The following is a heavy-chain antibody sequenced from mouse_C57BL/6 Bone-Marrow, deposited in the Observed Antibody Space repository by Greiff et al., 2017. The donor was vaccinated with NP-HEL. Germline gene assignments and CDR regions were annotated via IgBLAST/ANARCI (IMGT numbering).Heavy chain of an antibody. V-gene: IGHV1-18*01. Sequence: EVQLQQSGPELVKPGASVKIPCKASGYTFTDYNMAWVKQSPGKSLEWIGDINPNNGGTIYNQKFKGKATFTVDNSSSTAYLELRSLTSEDTAVDYCARSTVVASDYAMDDWGQGTSVTVSS. D-gene: IGHD1-1*01. J-gene: IGHJ4*01. CDR2: INPNNGGT. CDR3: ARSTVVASDYAMDD. CDR1: GYTFTDYN.